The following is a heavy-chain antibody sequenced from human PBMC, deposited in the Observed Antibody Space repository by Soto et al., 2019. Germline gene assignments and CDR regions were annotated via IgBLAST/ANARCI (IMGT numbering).Heavy chain of an antibody. CDR3: AREGYCRGGSCYSRTLDY. D-gene: IGHD2-15*01. Sequence: QVQLQQWGAGLLKPSETLSLTCAVYGGSFSGYYWSWIRQPPGKGLEWIGEINHSGSTNYNPSLKNRLTISVDTSKNQFSLKLSSVTGADTAVYYCAREGYCRGGSCYSRTLDYWGQGTLVTVSS. V-gene: IGHV4-34*01. CDR1: GGSFSGYY. CDR2: INHSGST. J-gene: IGHJ4*02.